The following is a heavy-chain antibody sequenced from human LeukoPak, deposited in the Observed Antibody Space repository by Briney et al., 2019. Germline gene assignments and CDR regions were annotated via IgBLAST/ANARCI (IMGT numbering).Heavy chain of an antibody. J-gene: IGHJ4*02. CDR2: ISYAGSNK. V-gene: IGHV3-30*18. CDR1: GFTFSNYG. Sequence: GGSLRLSCAASGFTFSNYGMHWVRQAPGKGLEWVAVISYAGSNKYYAESVKGRFTISRDNSKNTVYLQMNSLRAEDAAVYYCAKELGDPDYWGQGTLVTVSS. D-gene: IGHD1-26*01. CDR3: AKELGDPDY.